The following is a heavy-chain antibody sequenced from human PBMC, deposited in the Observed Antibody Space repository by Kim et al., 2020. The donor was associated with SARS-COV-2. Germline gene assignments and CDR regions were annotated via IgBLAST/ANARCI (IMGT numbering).Heavy chain of an antibody. J-gene: IGHJ4*02. CDR1: GYTFTSYD. Sequence: ASVKVSCKASGYTFTSYDINWVRHATGQGLEWMGWMNPNSGNTGYAQKFQGRVTMTRNTSISTAYMELSSLRSEDTAVYYCARGRGIAVAGNFDYWGQGTMVTVSS. D-gene: IGHD6-19*01. V-gene: IGHV1-8*01. CDR3: ARGRGIAVAGNFDY. CDR2: MNPNSGNT.